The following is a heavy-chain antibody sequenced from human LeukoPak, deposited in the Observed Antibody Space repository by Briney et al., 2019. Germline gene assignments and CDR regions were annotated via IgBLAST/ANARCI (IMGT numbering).Heavy chain of an antibody. CDR2: MNPNSGNT. Sequence: ASVKVSCKTSGYTFTSYDINGVRQATGQGLEWMGWMNPNSGNTGYAQKFQGRVTMTRNTSISTAYMELSSLRSEDTAVYYCGRSSSWYEAFDPWGQGTLVTVSS. CDR1: GYTFTSYD. V-gene: IGHV1-8*01. J-gene: IGHJ5*02. CDR3: GRSSSWYEAFDP. D-gene: IGHD6-13*01.